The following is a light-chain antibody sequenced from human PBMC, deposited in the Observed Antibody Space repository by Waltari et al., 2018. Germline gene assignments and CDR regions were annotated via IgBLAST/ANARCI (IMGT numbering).Light chain of an antibody. J-gene: IGLJ2*01. CDR3: SSYTYGGPWV. CDR2: EVD. Sequence: SALTQPASVSASPGQSLTIPCTGSSSDVGSYDLFSWYQQHPGKAPHLLIYEVDKRPSGVSYRFSGSKSGNAASLTISGLQAEDEAHYFCSSYTYGGPWVFGGGTLLTVL. V-gene: IGLV2-23*02. CDR1: SSDVGSYDL.